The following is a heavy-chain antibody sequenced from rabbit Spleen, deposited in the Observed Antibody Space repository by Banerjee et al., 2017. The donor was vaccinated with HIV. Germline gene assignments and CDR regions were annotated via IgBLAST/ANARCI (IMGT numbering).Heavy chain of an antibody. V-gene: IGHV1S45*01. CDR2: SYAGSSGST. CDR3: ARDTGSSFSSYGMDL. D-gene: IGHD8-1*01. J-gene: IGHJ6*01. CDR1: GFSFSNKAV. Sequence: QEQLVESGGGLVKPGASLTLTCKASGFSFSNKAVMCWVRQAPGKGLEWIACSYAGSSGSTYSAIWAKGRFTISKTSSTTVTLQMTSLTVADTATYFCARDTGSSFSSYGMDLWGPGTLVTVS.